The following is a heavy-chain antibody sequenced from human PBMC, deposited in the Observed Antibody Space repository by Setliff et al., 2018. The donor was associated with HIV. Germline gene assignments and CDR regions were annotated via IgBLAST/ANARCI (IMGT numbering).Heavy chain of an antibody. CDR1: GNSTSTYF. D-gene: IGHD2-21*02. V-gene: IGHV4-4*07. Sequence: SETLSLTCTVSGNSTSTYFWSWIRQPAGKGLEWIGRIYPSGATNYNPSLKSRVTMSVDMSRNQFSLKLCSVTAADTAVYYCARIRGDYFFDYWGQGILVTVS. CDR2: IYPSGAT. J-gene: IGHJ4*02. CDR3: ARIRGDYFFDY.